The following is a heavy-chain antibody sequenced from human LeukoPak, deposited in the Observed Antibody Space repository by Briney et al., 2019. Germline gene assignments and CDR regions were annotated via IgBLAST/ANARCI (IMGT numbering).Heavy chain of an antibody. Sequence: PSQTLSLTCTVSGGSISNGGYYWSWIRQHPGKGLEWIGYIYYSGSTYYNPSLKSRVTISVDTSKSQFSLKLSSVTAADTSVYYCASDTVAGTGWGQGTLVTVSS. CDR2: IYYSGST. CDR1: GGSISNGGYY. J-gene: IGHJ4*02. CDR3: ASDTVAGTG. D-gene: IGHD6-19*01. V-gene: IGHV4-31*03.